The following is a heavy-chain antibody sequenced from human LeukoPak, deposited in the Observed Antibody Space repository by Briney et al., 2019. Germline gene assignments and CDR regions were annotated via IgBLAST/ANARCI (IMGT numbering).Heavy chain of an antibody. Sequence: GGSLRLSCAASGFTFSSFAMRWVRQAPGKGLEWVAVISFDGREKYDADSVKGRFTISRDNSKNTLYLQMDSLRAEDTAVYYCARVSKTYYYDSGSTFDYWGQGTLVTVSS. CDR2: ISFDGREK. V-gene: IGHV3-30*04. D-gene: IGHD3-22*01. CDR1: GFTFSSFA. CDR3: ARVSKTYYYDSGSTFDY. J-gene: IGHJ4*02.